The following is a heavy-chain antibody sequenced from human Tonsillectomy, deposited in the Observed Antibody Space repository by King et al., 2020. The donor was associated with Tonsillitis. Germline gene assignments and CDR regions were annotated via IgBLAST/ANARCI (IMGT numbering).Heavy chain of an antibody. CDR3: ARGGIVVVVAAFDY. Sequence: QLVQSGGGLVQPWGSLRLSCAAAGFTFSSYAMHWVRHAPGKGLEYVSGISSNGGSTFYANSVKGRFTISRDNSKNTLYLQMGSLRAEDMAVYYCARGGIVVVVAAFDYWGQGTLVTVSS. J-gene: IGHJ4*02. CDR1: GFTFSSYA. D-gene: IGHD2-15*01. CDR2: ISSNGGST. V-gene: IGHV3-64*01.